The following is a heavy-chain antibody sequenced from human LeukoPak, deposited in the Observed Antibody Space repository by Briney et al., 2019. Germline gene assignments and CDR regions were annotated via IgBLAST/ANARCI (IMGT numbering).Heavy chain of an antibody. J-gene: IGHJ4*02. CDR2: IIPIFGTE. V-gene: IGHV1-69*01. Sequence: EASVKVSCKASGGSFCSYAISWVRHALGQGLEWMGGIIPIFGTENYAQKFQGRVTTTADESTSTAYMELSSLRSEDTAVYYCARPSIYSSGWSSLGYWGQGTLVTVSS. CDR1: GGSFCSYA. CDR3: ARPSIYSSGWSSLGY. D-gene: IGHD6-19*01.